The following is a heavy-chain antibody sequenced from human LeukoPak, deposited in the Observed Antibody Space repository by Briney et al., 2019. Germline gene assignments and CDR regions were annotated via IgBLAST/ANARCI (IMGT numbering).Heavy chain of an antibody. Sequence: ASVKVSCKASGYTFTGYYMHWVRQAPGQGLEWMGWINPNSGGTNYAQKFQGRVTMTRDTSISTAYMELSRLRSDDTVVYYCAREPIVVVVAAMANNGMDVWGQGTTVTVSS. V-gene: IGHV1-2*02. CDR2: INPNSGGT. D-gene: IGHD2-15*01. J-gene: IGHJ6*02. CDR1: GYTFTGYY. CDR3: AREPIVVVVAAMANNGMDV.